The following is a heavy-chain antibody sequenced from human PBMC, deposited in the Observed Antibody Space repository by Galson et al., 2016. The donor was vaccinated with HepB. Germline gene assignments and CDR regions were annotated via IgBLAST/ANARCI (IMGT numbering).Heavy chain of an antibody. J-gene: IGHJ2*01. V-gene: IGHV4-4*02. CDR2: VYHSGST. D-gene: IGHD2/OR15-2a*01. CDR3: AKNRPAHHGGWYFGL. Sequence: SETLSLTCAVSGGSVSSDTWWSWVRQPPGKGLEWIGEVYHSGSTHYNPALKTRIIISVDSSKNEISLKMTSVTAADTAVYYCAKNRPAHHGGWYFGLWGRGTLVTVSS. CDR1: GGSVSSDTW.